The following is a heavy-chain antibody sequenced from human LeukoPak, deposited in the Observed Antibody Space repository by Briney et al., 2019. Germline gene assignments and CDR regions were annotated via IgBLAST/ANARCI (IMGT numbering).Heavy chain of an antibody. CDR1: GGSISGYY. CDR3: ARVRGNYFPDY. J-gene: IGHJ4*02. CDR2: IYYSGST. D-gene: IGHD4-11*01. Sequence: SETLSLTCTVSGGSISGYYWSWIRQPPGEGLEWIGYIYYSGSTNYNPSLKSRVTISVDTSKNQFSLRLSSVTAADTAVYYCARVRGNYFPDYWGQGTLVTVSS. V-gene: IGHV4-59*01.